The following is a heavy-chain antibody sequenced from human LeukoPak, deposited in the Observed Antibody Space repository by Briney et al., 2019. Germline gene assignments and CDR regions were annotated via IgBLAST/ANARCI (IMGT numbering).Heavy chain of an antibody. CDR1: GFTFSSYV. CDR3: AKRPPGGSHYFDY. D-gene: IGHD1-26*01. Sequence: PGGSLRLSCAASGFTFSSYVMSWVRQAPGKGLEWVSTITRGSNTYYADSVKGRFTISRDNSESTLYLQMNSLRAEDTAVYYCAKRPPGGSHYFDYWGQGTLVTVSS. V-gene: IGHV3-23*01. CDR2: ITRGSNT. J-gene: IGHJ4*02.